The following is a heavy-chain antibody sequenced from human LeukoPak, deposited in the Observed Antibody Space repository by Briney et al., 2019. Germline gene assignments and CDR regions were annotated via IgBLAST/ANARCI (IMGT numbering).Heavy chain of an antibody. Sequence: PGGSLRLSCAASGFTFSSYSMNWVRQAPGKGLEWVSSISSSSSYIYYADSVKGRFTISRDNAKNSLYLQMNSLRAEDTAVYYCARTDYDIVTGYHYWYFDLWGRGTLVTVSS. V-gene: IGHV3-21*04. D-gene: IGHD3-9*01. J-gene: IGHJ2*01. CDR1: GFTFSSYS. CDR2: ISSSSSYI. CDR3: ARTDYDIVTGYHYWYFDL.